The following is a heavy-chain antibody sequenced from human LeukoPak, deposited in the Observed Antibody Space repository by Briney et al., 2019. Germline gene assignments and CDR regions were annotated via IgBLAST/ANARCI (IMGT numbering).Heavy chain of an antibody. CDR1: GFTFSSYW. D-gene: IGHD4-17*01. CDR2: IKQDGSEK. Sequence: GGSLRLSCAASGFTFSSYWMSWVRQAPGRGLEWVANIKQDGSEKYYVDSVKGRFTISRDDAKNSLYLQMNSLRAKDTAVYYCARDDPTTGTDYWGQGTLVTVSS. CDR3: ARDDPTTGTDY. V-gene: IGHV3-7*01. J-gene: IGHJ4*02.